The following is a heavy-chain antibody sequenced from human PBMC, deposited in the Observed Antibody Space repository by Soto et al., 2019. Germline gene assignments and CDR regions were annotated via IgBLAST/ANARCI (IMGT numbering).Heavy chain of an antibody. V-gene: IGHV3-7*05. D-gene: IGHD3-10*01. CDR2: IKQDGSEK. J-gene: IGHJ4*02. Sequence: EVQLVESGGGLVQPGGSLRLSCAASGFTFSSYWMSWVRQAPGKGLEWVANIKQDGSEKYYVDSVKGRFTISRDNAKNSLYLQMNSLRAEDTAVYYCASFPTITMVRGSRLWGQGTLVTVSS. CDR3: ASFPTITMVRGSRL. CDR1: GFTFSSYW.